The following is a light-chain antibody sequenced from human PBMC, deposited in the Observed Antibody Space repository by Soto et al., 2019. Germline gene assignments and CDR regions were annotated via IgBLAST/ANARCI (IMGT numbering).Light chain of an antibody. J-gene: IGKJ4*01. CDR3: QQYDNVPLT. V-gene: IGKV1-33*01. Sequence: DIQMTQSPSSLSASVGDRVTITCQASQDITNDLNWYQQKPGKAPKVLIYEASNLETGVPSRFSVSGSGTDFTFTISSLQPEDIATYFCQQYDNVPLTFGGGTKVEIK. CDR2: EAS. CDR1: QDITND.